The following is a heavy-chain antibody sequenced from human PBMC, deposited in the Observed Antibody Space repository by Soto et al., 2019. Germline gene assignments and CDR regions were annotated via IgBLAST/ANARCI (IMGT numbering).Heavy chain of an antibody. D-gene: IGHD5-12*01. J-gene: IGHJ4*02. CDR1: GFTFSSYA. V-gene: IGHV3-23*01. CDR2: ISGSGGST. Sequence: PVGSLRLSCAASGFTFSSYAMSWVRQAPGKGLEWVSAISGSGGSTYYADSVKGRFTISRDNSKNTLYLQMNSLRAEDTAVYYCAKRRRDGYNSWGPFDYWGQGTLVTVSS. CDR3: AKRRRDGYNSWGPFDY.